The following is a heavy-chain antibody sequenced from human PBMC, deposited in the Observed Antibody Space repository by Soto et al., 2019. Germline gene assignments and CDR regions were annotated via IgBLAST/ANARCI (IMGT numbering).Heavy chain of an antibody. J-gene: IGHJ3*02. CDR3: ARPIAYYDSSGYYFDAFGI. V-gene: IGHV1-8*01. D-gene: IGHD3-22*01. CDR2: MNPNSGNT. Sequence: ASVKVSCKASGYTFTSYDINWVRQATGQGLEWMGWMNPNSGNTGYAQKFQGRVTMTRNTSISTAYMELSSLRSEDTAVYYCARPIAYYDSSGYYFDAFGICGQGTMVTVPS. CDR1: GYTFTSYD.